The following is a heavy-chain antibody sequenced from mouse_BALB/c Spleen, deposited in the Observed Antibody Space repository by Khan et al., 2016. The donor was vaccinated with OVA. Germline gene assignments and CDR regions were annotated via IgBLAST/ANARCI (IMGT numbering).Heavy chain of an antibody. J-gene: IGHJ3*01. Sequence: VQLQQSGPELVKPGASVKISCKASGYSFTDYTMNWVKQSHGKNLEWIGLINPYNVGTIYNPKFKDKATLTVDKSSSTAHMELRSLTSEDSAVYCCSRGGYGGFAYWGQGTTVTVSA. CDR3: SRGGYGGFAY. CDR2: INPYNVGT. CDR1: GYSFTDYT. V-gene: IGHV1-18*01. D-gene: IGHD1-1*01.